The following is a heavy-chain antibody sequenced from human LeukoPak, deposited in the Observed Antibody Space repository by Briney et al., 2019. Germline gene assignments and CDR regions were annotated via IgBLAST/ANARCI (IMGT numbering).Heavy chain of an antibody. CDR2: ISYDGSNK. CDR3: AKVHSDIAAADY. CDR1: GFTFSSYG. V-gene: IGHV3-30*18. J-gene: IGHJ4*02. Sequence: GGSLRLSCAASGFTFSSYGMHWVRQAPGKGLEWVAVISYDGSNKYYADSVKGRFTISRDNSKNTLYLQMNSLRAEDTAVYYCAKVHSDIAAADYWGQGTLVTVSS. D-gene: IGHD6-13*01.